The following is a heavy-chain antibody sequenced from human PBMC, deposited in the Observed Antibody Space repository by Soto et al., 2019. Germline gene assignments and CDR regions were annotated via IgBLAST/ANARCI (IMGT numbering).Heavy chain of an antibody. V-gene: IGHV3-74*01. D-gene: IGHD6-19*01. Sequence: PGESLRLSCAASGFTFSSYWMHWVRQAPGKGLVWVSRINSDGSSTSYADSVKGRFTISRDNAKNTLYLQMNSLRAEDTAVYYCARELGSSGWQYYYYYYVMDVWGQGTTVTVSS. CDR3: ARELGSSGWQYYYYYYVMDV. J-gene: IGHJ6*02. CDR2: INSDGSST. CDR1: GFTFSSYW.